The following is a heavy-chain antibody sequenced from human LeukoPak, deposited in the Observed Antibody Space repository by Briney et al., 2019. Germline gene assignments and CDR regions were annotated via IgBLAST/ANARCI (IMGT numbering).Heavy chain of an antibody. Sequence: GGSLRLSCAASGFTFSDYYMSWIRPAPGKGLEWVSYISVSGSTIYYADSVKGRFTISRDNAKNSLYLQMNSLRAEDTAVYYCAKMRPRAYCGGDCYSGVGYWGQGTLVTVSS. J-gene: IGHJ4*02. CDR2: ISVSGSTI. D-gene: IGHD2-21*02. CDR1: GFTFSDYY. V-gene: IGHV3-11*01. CDR3: AKMRPRAYCGGDCYSGVGY.